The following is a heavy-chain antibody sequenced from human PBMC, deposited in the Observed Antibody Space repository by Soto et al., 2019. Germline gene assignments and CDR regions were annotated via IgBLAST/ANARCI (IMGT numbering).Heavy chain of an antibody. Sequence: PSETLSLTCAVSGGSVSSTNWWSWVRQPPGKGLEWIGYIYYSGSTNYNPSLKSRVTISVDTSKNQFSLKLSSVTAADTAVYYCARDRDSRYYFDYWGQGTLVTVSS. J-gene: IGHJ4*02. V-gene: IGHV4-4*02. CDR2: IYYSGST. CDR1: GGSVSSTNW. CDR3: ARDRDSRYYFDY. D-gene: IGHD3-10*01.